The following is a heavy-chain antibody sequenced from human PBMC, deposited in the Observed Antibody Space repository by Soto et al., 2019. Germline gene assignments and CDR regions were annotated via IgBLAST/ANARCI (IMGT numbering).Heavy chain of an antibody. D-gene: IGHD2-15*01. J-gene: IGHJ6*02. Sequence: GESLKISCKGSGYSFTSYWIGWVRQAPGKGLEWVANIKQDGGEKYYVDSVKGRFTISRDNAKKSLYLQMNSLSAEDTAVYYCARDCSGGSCYPTDDYYYYGMDVWGQGTTVTVSS. CDR3: ARDCSGGSCYPTDDYYYYGMDV. CDR1: GYSFTSYW. CDR2: IKQDGGEK. V-gene: IGHV3-7*01.